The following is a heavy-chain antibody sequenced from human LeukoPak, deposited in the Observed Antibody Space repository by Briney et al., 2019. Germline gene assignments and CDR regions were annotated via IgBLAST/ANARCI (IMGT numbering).Heavy chain of an antibody. J-gene: IGHJ5*02. Sequence: SETLSLTCTVSGGSISSSSYYWGWIRQPPGKGLEWIGSIYYSGSTYYNPSLKSRVTISVDTSKNQFSLKLSSVTAADTAVYYCARVSRTAGWFDPWGQGTLVTVSS. CDR1: GGSISSSSYY. CDR3: ARVSRTAGWFDP. CDR2: IYYSGST. V-gene: IGHV4-39*07. D-gene: IGHD2-2*01.